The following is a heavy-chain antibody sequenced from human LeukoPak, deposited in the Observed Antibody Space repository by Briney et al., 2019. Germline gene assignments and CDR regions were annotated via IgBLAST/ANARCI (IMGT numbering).Heavy chain of an antibody. D-gene: IGHD3-3*01. J-gene: IGHJ6*02. CDR2: INHSGST. CDR1: GGSFSGYY. Sequence: SETLSLTCAVYGGSFSGYYWSGLRQPPGKGLEWIGEINHSGSTNYNPSLKSRVTISVDTSKNQFSLKLSSVTAADTAVYYCARGRFLEWLLSDYYYYYGMDVWGQGTTVTVSS. CDR3: ARGRFLEWLLSDYYYYYGMDV. V-gene: IGHV4-34*01.